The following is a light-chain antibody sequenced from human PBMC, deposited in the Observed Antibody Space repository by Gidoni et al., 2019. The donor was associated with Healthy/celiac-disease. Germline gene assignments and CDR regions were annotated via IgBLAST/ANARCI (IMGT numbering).Light chain of an antibody. CDR3: QSYDSSLV. J-gene: IGLJ2*01. V-gene: IGLV1-40*01. Sequence: QSVLTHPPSVSAAPGQRVTISCTGSSSNSGAGYDVHWYQQLPGTAPKLLIYGNSNRPSGVPDRFSGSKSGTSASLAITGLQAEDEADYYCQSYDSSLVFGGGTKLTVL. CDR2: GNS. CDR1: SSNSGAGYD.